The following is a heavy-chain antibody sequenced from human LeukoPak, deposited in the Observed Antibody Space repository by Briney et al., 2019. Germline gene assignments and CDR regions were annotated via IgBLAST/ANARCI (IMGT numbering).Heavy chain of an antibody. CDR1: GGSISGNY. D-gene: IGHD6-13*01. Sequence: SETLSLTCTVSGGSISGNYWSWIRQPAGEAPESIGRIYSSGSTDYNTSLKSRVTMSVDTSKNQFSLKLSSVTAADTAVYYCARFRTGAAAGTSDYWGQGTLVTVSS. CDR3: ARFRTGAAAGTSDY. J-gene: IGHJ4*02. CDR2: IYSSGST. V-gene: IGHV4-4*07.